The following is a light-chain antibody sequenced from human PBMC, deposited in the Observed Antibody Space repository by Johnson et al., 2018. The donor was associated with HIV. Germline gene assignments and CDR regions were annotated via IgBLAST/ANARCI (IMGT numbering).Light chain of an antibody. V-gene: IGLV1-51*02. Sequence: QSVLTQPPSVSAAPGQKVTISCSGSSSNIGNHYVYWYQQLPGTAPKLLIYENNKRPSGIPDRFSGSKSGTSATLGITGLQTGDEAEYYCGTWDSSLSAYVFGTGTKVTVL. J-gene: IGLJ1*01. CDR2: ENN. CDR3: GTWDSSLSAYV. CDR1: SSNIGNHY.